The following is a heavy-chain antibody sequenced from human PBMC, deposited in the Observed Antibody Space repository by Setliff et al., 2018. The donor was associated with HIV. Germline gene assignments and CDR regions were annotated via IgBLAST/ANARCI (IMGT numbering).Heavy chain of an antibody. J-gene: IGHJ4*02. CDR3: ARGPPSQVDY. V-gene: IGHV7-4-1*02. Sequence: ASVKVSCKASGYTFTNYAINWVRQAPGQGLEWMGWINTDTGNPTYAQGFTGRFVFSLDTSVNTAYLQISSLKTEDSAVYYCARGPPSQVDYWGQGTLGTVSS. CDR1: GYTFTNYA. CDR2: INTDTGNP.